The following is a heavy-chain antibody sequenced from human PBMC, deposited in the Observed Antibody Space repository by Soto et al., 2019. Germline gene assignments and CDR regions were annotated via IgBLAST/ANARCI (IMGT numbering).Heavy chain of an antibody. CDR3: ARVVVVVATPPGQFDP. D-gene: IGHD2-15*01. V-gene: IGHV4-31*03. CDR2: IYYSGST. J-gene: IGHJ5*02. Sequence: SETLSLTCTVSGGSISSGGYYWSWIRQHPGKGLEWIGYIYYSGSTYYNPSLKSRVTISVDTSKNQFSLKLSSVTAADTAVYYCARVVVVVATPPGQFDPWGQGTLVTVSS. CDR1: GGSISSGGYY.